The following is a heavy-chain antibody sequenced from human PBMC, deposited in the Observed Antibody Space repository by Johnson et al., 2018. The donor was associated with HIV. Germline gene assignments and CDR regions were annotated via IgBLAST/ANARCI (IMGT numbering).Heavy chain of an antibody. D-gene: IGHD2-15*01. CDR2: IYSGGST. CDR3: ARDRRVSREGYCSGGTCYPYIAYPNAFDI. CDR1: GFTVSSNY. Sequence: MLLVESGGDLVQPGGSLRLSCAASGFTVSSNYMNWVRQAPGKGLEWVSVIYSGGSTYYEDSVKGRCTISRDNSKNTLYLHLKSLRAEDTAVYYCARDRRVSREGYCSGGTCYPYIAYPNAFDIWGQGTMVTVSS. J-gene: IGHJ3*02. V-gene: IGHV3-66*01.